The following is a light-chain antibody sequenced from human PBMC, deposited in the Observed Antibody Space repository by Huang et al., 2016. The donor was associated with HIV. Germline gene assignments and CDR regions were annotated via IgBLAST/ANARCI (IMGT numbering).Light chain of an antibody. CDR3: QQYNKWPRT. V-gene: IGKV3-15*01. CDR1: QSVTCN. CDR2: GAS. Sequence: EIVMTQSPATLSVSPGERATLACRASQSVTCNLAWYQHKPGQPPRLLIYGASTRAAGAAARFNASGSGTEFTLTINSLQSEDFAVYYCQQYNKWPRTFGPGTKVDVK. J-gene: IGKJ3*01.